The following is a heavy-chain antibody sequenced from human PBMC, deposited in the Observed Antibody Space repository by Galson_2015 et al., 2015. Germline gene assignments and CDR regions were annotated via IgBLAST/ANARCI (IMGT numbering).Heavy chain of an antibody. CDR3: ARDLISYSSRYFDF. V-gene: IGHV1-18*01. J-gene: IGHJ4*02. CDR1: GYTFTSYG. Sequence: SVKVSCKASGYTFTSYGISWVRQAPGQGLEWMGWISAYNGNTNYAQKLQGRVTMTTDTSTTTAYMDLRSLRSDDTAVYYCARDLISYSSRYFDFWGQGTLVTVSS. CDR2: ISAYNGNT. D-gene: IGHD6-13*01.